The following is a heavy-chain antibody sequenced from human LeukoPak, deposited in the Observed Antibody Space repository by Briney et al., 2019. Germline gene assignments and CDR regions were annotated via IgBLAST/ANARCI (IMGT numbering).Heavy chain of an antibody. Sequence: SVTVSCKASGYTFTGYYMHWVRQAPGQGLEWMGGIIPIFGTANYAQKFQGRVTITADKSTSTAYMELSSLRSEDTAVYYCARNQIEAFDIWGQGTMVTVSS. D-gene: IGHD1-14*01. CDR1: GYTFTGYY. J-gene: IGHJ3*02. V-gene: IGHV1-69*06. CDR3: ARNQIEAFDI. CDR2: IIPIFGTA.